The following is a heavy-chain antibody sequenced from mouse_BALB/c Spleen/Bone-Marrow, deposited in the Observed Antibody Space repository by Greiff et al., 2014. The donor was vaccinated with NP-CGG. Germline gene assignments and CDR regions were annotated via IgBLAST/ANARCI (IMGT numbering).Heavy chain of an antibody. CDR2: ISTYYGDT. J-gene: IGHJ4*01. CDR3: ARSGNVPNAMDY. D-gene: IGHD5-1*01. V-gene: IGHV1S137*01. CDR1: GYTFTNNA. Sequence: VQLQQSGAELVRPGVSVKISCKGSGYTFTNNAIHWVKQSRAKSLEWIGIISTYYGDTTYNQKFKGKATMTVDKSSSTAYLKLARLTSEDSAIYYCARSGNVPNAMDYWGQGTSVTVSS.